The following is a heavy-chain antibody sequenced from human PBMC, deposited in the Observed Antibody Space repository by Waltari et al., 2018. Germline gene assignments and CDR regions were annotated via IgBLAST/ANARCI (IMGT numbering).Heavy chain of an antibody. CDR1: GGSISSTSYY. CDR3: AKGDSAMVIGVVVDY. CDR2: ISGSGGST. J-gene: IGHJ4*02. Sequence: LQLQESGPGLVKPSETLSLTCTVSGGSISSTSYYWGWIRQPPGKGLEWVSAISGSGGSTYYADSVKGRFTISRDNSKNTLYLQMNSLRAEDTAVYYCAKGDSAMVIGVVVDYWGQGTLVTVSS. V-gene: IGHV3-23*01. D-gene: IGHD5-18*01.